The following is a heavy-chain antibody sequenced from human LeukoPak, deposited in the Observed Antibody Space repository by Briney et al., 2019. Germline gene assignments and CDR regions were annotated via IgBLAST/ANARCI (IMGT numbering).Heavy chain of an antibody. CDR1: GYIFTSDW. Sequence: KDGESLKISCKVSGYIFTSDWIGWVRQVPGKGLEWMGIIHPGDSDTRYSPSFQGQVTFSADKSISTAYLQWSSLKASDTAIYYCARLDAYSSTWPDAFDIWGQGTMVTVSS. CDR3: ARLDAYSSTWPDAFDI. CDR2: IHPGDSDT. J-gene: IGHJ3*02. D-gene: IGHD6-13*01. V-gene: IGHV5-51*01.